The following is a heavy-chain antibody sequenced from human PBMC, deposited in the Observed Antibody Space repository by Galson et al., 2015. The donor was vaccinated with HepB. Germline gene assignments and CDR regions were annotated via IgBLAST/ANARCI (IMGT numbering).Heavy chain of an antibody. CDR2: IYYSGST. J-gene: IGHJ5*02. Sequence: SETLSLTCTVSGGSIISSSNSWGWIRQPPGKGLEWIGSIYYSGSTYYNPSLRSRVTISVDTSKNQFSLKLTSVTAADTAVYYCSRLKKGVLLSVWFDPWGQGTLVTVSS. V-gene: IGHV4-39*01. CDR1: GGSIISSSNS. D-gene: IGHD3-16*02. CDR3: SRLKKGVLLSVWFDP.